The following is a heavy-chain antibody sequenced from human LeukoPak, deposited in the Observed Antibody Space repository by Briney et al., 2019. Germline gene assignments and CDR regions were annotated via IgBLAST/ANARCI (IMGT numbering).Heavy chain of an antibody. Sequence: GGSLRLSCAASGFTFSSYWLHWVRQAPGKGLVWVSRINSDGSSTTYADSVKGRFTISRDNAKNTLYLQMNSLRAEDTAVYYCARDSHSGSYPWDWGRGTLVTVSS. CDR2: INSDGSST. D-gene: IGHD1-26*01. CDR1: GFTFSSYW. CDR3: ARDSHSGSYPWD. V-gene: IGHV3-74*01. J-gene: IGHJ4*02.